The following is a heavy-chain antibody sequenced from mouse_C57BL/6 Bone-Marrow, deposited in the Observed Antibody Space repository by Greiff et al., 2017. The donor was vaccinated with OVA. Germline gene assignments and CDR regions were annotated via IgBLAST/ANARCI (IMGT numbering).Heavy chain of an antibody. D-gene: IGHD1-1*01. Sequence: EVQRVESGGGLVQPGGSLKLSCAASGFTFSDYYMYWVRQTPEKRLEWVAYISNGGGSTYYPDTVKGRFTISRDNAKNPLYLQMSRLKSEDTAMYYCARQGVLRFLWAHWGQGTSVTVSS. V-gene: IGHV5-12*01. CDR3: ARQGVLRFLWAH. CDR2: ISNGGGST. J-gene: IGHJ4*01. CDR1: GFTFSDYY.